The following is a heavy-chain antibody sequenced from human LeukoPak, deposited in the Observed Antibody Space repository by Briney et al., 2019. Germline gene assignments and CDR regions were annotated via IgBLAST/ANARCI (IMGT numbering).Heavy chain of an antibody. D-gene: IGHD2-21*01. J-gene: IGHJ4*02. V-gene: IGHV4-39*01. CDR2: IYYSGST. Sequence: SETQSLTCTVSGGSISSSSYYWGWIRQPPGKGLEWIGSIYYSGSTYYNPSLKSRVTISVDTSKNQFSLKLSSVTAADTAVYYCARHVARHFDYWGQGTLVTVSS. CDR1: GGSISSSSYY. CDR3: ARHVARHFDY.